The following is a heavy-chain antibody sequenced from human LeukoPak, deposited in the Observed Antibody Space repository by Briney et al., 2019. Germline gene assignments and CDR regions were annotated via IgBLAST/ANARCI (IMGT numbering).Heavy chain of an antibody. J-gene: IGHJ4*02. CDR2: IDHRGTA. Sequence: PSETLSLTCAVYGASYNAYYWSWIRQPPWKGLEWIGDIDHRGTATYNPSLKSRLTISADASKNQFSLKLNSVTDADTAVYYCAVGITILGVAASCDSWGQGNLVIVS. V-gene: IGHV4-34*01. CDR1: GASYNAYY. CDR3: AVGITILGVAASCDS. D-gene: IGHD3-3*01.